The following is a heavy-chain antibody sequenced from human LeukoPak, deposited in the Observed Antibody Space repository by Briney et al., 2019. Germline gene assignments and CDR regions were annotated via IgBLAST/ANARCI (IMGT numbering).Heavy chain of an antibody. J-gene: IGHJ4*02. CDR3: ARGYCSGGSCYSDLDY. V-gene: IGHV4-4*07. Sequence: SETLSLTCTVSGGSISSYYWSWIRQPAGKGLEWIGRIYTSGSTNYNPSLKSRVTMSVDTSKNQFSLKLSSVTAADTAVYYCARGYCSGGSCYSDLDYWGQGTLVTVS. D-gene: IGHD2-15*01. CDR1: GGSISSYY. CDR2: IYTSGST.